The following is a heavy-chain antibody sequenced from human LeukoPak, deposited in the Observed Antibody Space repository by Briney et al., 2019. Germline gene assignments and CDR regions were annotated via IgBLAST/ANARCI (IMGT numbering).Heavy chain of an antibody. D-gene: IGHD5-12*01. CDR2: IYHSGST. Sequence: SGTLSLTCAVSGGSISSSNWWSWVRQPPGKGLEWIGEIYHSGSTNYNPSLKSRVTISVDKSKNQFSLKLSSVTAADTAVYYCAKAGGPGAGWLPPANCFDSWGQGTLVTVSS. CDR1: GGSISSSNW. V-gene: IGHV4-4*02. CDR3: AKAGGPGAGWLPPANCFDS. J-gene: IGHJ5*01.